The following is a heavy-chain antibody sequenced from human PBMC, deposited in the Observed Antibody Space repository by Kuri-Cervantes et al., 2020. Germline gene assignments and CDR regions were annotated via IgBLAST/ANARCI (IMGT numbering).Heavy chain of an antibody. J-gene: IGHJ3*02. V-gene: IGHV1-18*01. CDR3: ARDRTGAFDI. Sequence: ASVKVSCKASGYTFTSYDINWVRQATGQGLEWMGWISAYNGNTNYAQKLQGRVTMTTDTSTSTAYMELRSLRSDDTAVYYCARDRTGAFDIWGQGTMVTVSS. CDR1: GYTFTSYD. CDR2: ISAYNGNT.